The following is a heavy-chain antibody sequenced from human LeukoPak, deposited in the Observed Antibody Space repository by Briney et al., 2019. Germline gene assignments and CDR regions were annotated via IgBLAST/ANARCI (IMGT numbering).Heavy chain of an antibody. V-gene: IGHV4-59*01. CDR3: ARANMVRGVIGYFDY. J-gene: IGHJ4*02. CDR1: GGSISSYY. CDR2: IYYSGST. D-gene: IGHD3-10*01. Sequence: SETLSLTCTVSGGSISSYYWSWIRQPPGKGLEWIGYIYYSGSTNYNPSLKSRVTISVDTSKNQFSLKLSSVTAADTAVYYCARANMVRGVIGYFDYWGQGTLVTVSS.